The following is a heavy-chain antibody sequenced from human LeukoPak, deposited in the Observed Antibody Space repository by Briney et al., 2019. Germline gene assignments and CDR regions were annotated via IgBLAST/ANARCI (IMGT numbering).Heavy chain of an antibody. Sequence: SETLPLTCAVYGGSFSGYYWSWIRQPPGKGLEWIGEINHSGSTNYNPSLKSRVTISVDTSKNQFSLKLSSVTAADTAVYYCARDSGYCSSTSCSDYWGQGTLVTVSS. J-gene: IGHJ4*02. CDR3: ARDSGYCSSTSCSDY. D-gene: IGHD2-2*01. V-gene: IGHV4-34*01. CDR2: INHSGST. CDR1: GGSFSGYY.